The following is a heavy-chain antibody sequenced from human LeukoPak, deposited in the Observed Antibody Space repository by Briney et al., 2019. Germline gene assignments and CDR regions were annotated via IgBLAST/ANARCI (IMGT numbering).Heavy chain of an antibody. CDR3: AREVGRSAAL. CDR2: ISGSSRYI. D-gene: IGHD6-13*01. CDR1: GFTFSSFS. J-gene: IGHJ4*02. V-gene: IGHV3-21*01. Sequence: GGSLRLSCAASGFTFSSFSMDWVRQAREKGLEWVSSISGSSRYIYYADSVKGRFTISRDNAKNSLYLQMNSLRADDTAVYYCAREVGRSAALWGQGTLVTVSS.